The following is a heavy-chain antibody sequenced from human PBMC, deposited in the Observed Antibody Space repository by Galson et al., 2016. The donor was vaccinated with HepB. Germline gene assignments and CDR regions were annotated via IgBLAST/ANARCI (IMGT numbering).Heavy chain of an antibody. CDR3: TSVTIYGVVDF. V-gene: IGHV4-59*11. CDR2: IYYSGST. Sequence: SETLSLTCTFSSDSITGHYCSWIRQSPGKGLEWIGYIYYSGSTNYNPSLKSRVTMLVDTSKNQFSMMLTSVTAADTAVYYCTSVTIYGVVDFWGQGTPVTVSS. J-gene: IGHJ4*02. D-gene: IGHD3-3*01. CDR1: SDSITGHY.